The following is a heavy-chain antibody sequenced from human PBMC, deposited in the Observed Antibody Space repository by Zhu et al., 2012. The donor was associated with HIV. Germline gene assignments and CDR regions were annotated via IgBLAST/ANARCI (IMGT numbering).Heavy chain of an antibody. J-gene: IGHJ5*02. V-gene: IGHV4-38-2*01. CDR2: ISHRGNT. CDR3: ARRELGRSEADWFDP. D-gene: IGHD6-13*01. Sequence: QVQLQESGPGLVKPSETLSLTCGVSGYSISSGFYWGWIRQSPGKGREWIASISHRGNTYYNPSLERRVTISIDTSKNEFSLKLSSMTAADTAIYYCARRELGRSEADWFDPWSQGTLVTVSS. CDR1: GYSISSGFY.